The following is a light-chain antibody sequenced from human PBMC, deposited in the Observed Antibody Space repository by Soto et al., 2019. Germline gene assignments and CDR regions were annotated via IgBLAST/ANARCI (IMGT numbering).Light chain of an antibody. CDR3: QQRSNRPWT. V-gene: IGKV3-11*01. J-gene: IGKJ1*01. CDR2: DAS. CDR1: QSVSSY. Sequence: EILLTQSPATLSLSPGERATLSCRASQSVSSYLAWYQQKPGQAPRLLIYDASNMATGIPARFSGSGSGTDFTLTISSLEPEDFAVYYCQQRSNRPWTFGQGTKVEIK.